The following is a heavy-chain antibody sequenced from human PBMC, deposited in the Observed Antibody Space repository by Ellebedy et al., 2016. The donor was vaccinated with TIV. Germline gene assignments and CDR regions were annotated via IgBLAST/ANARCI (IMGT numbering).Heavy chain of an antibody. J-gene: IGHJ3*02. CDR1: GYTFTGYY. CDR3: ARDHEMATIPEDFAFDI. D-gene: IGHD5-24*01. Sequence: ASVKVSCKASGYTFTGYYMHWVRQAPGQGLEWMGWINPNSGGTNYAQKLQGRVTMTTDTSTSTAYMELRSLRSDDTAVYYCARDHEMATIPEDFAFDIWGQGTMVTVSS. CDR2: INPNSGGT. V-gene: IGHV1-2*02.